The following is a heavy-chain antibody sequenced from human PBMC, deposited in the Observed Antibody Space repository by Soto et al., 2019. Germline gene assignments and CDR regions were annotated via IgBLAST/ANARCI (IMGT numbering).Heavy chain of an antibody. CDR3: AKGRGGSLYNFGGGPDN. V-gene: IGHV3-23*01. CDR2: ISGSGGNT. Sequence: EVQLLESGGGLVQPGGSLRLSCAAFGFTFSSYAMSWVRQAPGKGLEWVSGISGSGGNTYYADTVKGRFTISRDNSKDTLYLKMTSLRAEDTALYYCAKGRGGSLYNFGGGPDNWGQGALLTVSS. CDR1: GFTFSSYA. J-gene: IGHJ4*02. D-gene: IGHD3-16*01.